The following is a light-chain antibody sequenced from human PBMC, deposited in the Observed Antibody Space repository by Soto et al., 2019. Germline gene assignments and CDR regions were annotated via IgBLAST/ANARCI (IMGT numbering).Light chain of an antibody. V-gene: IGKV1-33*01. CDR2: DAS. CDR1: QDISKY. J-gene: IGKJ4*01. Sequence: DIQMTQSPSSLSASVGDRVTITCQASQDISKYLNWYQQKPGKAPKLLIYDASNLEAGVPSRFSGSGSGTDFTFTISSLQAEDIATYYCQQHDNVPLTFGGGTKVEIK. CDR3: QQHDNVPLT.